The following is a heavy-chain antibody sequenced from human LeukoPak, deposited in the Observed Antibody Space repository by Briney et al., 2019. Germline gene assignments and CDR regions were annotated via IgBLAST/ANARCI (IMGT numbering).Heavy chain of an antibody. Sequence: ASVKVSCKVSGYTLTALALHWVRQAPGKGFEWIGVFDSEEYDTIYAQKFQGRVTMTEDTSTDTAYMELSSLYFEDTAVYYCATLEPEPGDFGGLAYWGQGTLVTVSS. V-gene: IGHV1-24*01. J-gene: IGHJ4*02. D-gene: IGHD4-17*01. CDR2: FDSEEYDT. CDR3: ATLEPEPGDFGGLAY. CDR1: GYTLTALA.